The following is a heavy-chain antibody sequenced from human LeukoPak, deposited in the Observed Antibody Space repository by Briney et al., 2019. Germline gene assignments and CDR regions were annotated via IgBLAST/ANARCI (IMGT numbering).Heavy chain of an antibody. CDR3: ARGRSGYDYVWGSYRPAYFDY. V-gene: IGHV1-8*02. Sequence: ASVKVSCKASGYTFTGYYMHWVRQAPGQGLEWMGWMNPNSGNTGYAQKFQGRVTMTRNTSISTAYMELSSLRSEDTAVYYCARGRSGYDYVWGSYRPAYFDYWGQGTLVTVSS. J-gene: IGHJ4*02. D-gene: IGHD3-16*02. CDR2: MNPNSGNT. CDR1: GYTFTGYY.